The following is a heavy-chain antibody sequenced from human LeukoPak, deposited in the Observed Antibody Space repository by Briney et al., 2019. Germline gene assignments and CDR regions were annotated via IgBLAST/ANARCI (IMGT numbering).Heavy chain of an antibody. V-gene: IGHV1-69*04. CDR2: IIPILGIA. D-gene: IGHD3-22*01. Sequence: SVKVSCKASGGTFSSYAISWVRQAPGQGLEWMGRIIPILGIANYAQKFQGRVTITADKSTSTAYMELSSLRSDDTAVYYCARGVAYYDSSGSGDYWGQGTLVTVSS. CDR3: ARGVAYYDSSGSGDY. CDR1: GGTFSSYA. J-gene: IGHJ4*02.